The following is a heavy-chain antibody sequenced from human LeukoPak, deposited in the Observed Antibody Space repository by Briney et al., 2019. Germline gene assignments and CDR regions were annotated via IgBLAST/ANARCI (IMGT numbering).Heavy chain of an antibody. CDR1: GFTFSSYT. V-gene: IGHV3-48*02. J-gene: IGHJ4*02. CDR3: TGQKGMDY. Sequence: GVSLRLSCAASGFTFSSYTMSWVRQAPGKGLEWVSSISSDRTTIFYADSVKGRFTISRDNAQNSLYLQMNSLRDEDTAVYYCTGQKGMDYWGQGTLVIVSS. CDR2: ISSDRTTI.